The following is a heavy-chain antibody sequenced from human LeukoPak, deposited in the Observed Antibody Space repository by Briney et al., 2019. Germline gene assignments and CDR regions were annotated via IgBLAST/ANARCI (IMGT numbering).Heavy chain of an antibody. Sequence: GGSLRLSCAVSGFHFTTYWMTWVRQAPGKGLVWVANIKQDGSDKNYVDSVKGRFTISRDNAKKVLYLQMNSLRAEDTAVYYCARDLPDVLTGYSDNAFDIWGQGTMVTVSS. CDR2: IKQDGSDK. CDR1: GFHFTTYW. V-gene: IGHV3-7*03. J-gene: IGHJ3*02. D-gene: IGHD3-9*01. CDR3: ARDLPDVLTGYSDNAFDI.